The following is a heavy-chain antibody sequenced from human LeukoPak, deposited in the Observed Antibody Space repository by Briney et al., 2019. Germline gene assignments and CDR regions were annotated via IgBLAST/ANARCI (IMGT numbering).Heavy chain of an antibody. Sequence: GGSLRLSCAASGFTFSSYSINWVRQAPGKGLEWVSYISSFSSTIYYADSVKGRFTISRDNAKNSLYLQINSLRDEDTAVYYCARGSYGAVDYWGQGTLVTISS. J-gene: IGHJ4*02. V-gene: IGHV3-48*02. D-gene: IGHD4/OR15-4a*01. CDR1: GFTFSSYS. CDR3: ARGSYGAVDY. CDR2: ISSFSSTI.